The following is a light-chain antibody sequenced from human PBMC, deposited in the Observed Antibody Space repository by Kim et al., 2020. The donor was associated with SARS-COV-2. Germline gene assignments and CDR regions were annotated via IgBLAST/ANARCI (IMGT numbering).Light chain of an antibody. CDR3: SSYTYSSTLYV. V-gene: IGLV2-14*03. CDR2: DVS. CDR1: SSDVGGYNY. J-gene: IGLJ1*01. Sequence: QSITNSCTGTSSDVGGYNYVSWYQQHPGKAPKLMIYDVSDRPSGVSNRFSGSKSGNTASLTISGLQAEDEADYYCSSYTYSSTLYVFGTGTKVTVL.